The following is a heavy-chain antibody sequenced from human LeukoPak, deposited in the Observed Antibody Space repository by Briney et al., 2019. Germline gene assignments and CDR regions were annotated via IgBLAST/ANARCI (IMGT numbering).Heavy chain of an antibody. CDR2: IYPGDSDT. D-gene: IGHD6-13*01. J-gene: IGHJ4*02. Sequence: PGESLKISCTGSGYSFTSYWIGWVRQMPGKGLEWMGIIYPGDSDTRYSTSFQGQVTISADKSISTAYLQWSSLKASDTAMYYCARRYSSSWYGYYFDYWGQGTLVTVSS. CDR3: ARRYSSSWYGYYFDY. CDR1: GYSFTSYW. V-gene: IGHV5-51*03.